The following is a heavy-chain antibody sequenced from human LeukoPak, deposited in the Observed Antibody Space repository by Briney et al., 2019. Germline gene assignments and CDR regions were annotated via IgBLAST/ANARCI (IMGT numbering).Heavy chain of an antibody. CDR2: IYYSGST. CDR3: ARAPYYDFWSGYYYFDY. D-gene: IGHD3-3*01. J-gene: IGHJ4*02. Sequence: SETLSLTCTVSGGSISSYYWSWIRQPPGKGLEWIGYIYYSGSTNYNPSLKSRVTISVDTSKNQFSLKLGSVTAADTAVYYCARAPYYDFWSGYYYFDYWGQGTLVTVSS. CDR1: GGSISSYY. V-gene: IGHV4-59*01.